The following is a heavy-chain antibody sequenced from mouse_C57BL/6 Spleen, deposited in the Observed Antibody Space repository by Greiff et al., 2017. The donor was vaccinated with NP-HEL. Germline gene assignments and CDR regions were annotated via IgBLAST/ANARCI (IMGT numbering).Heavy chain of an antibody. V-gene: IGHV5-9-1*02. J-gene: IGHJ4*01. D-gene: IGHD2-5*01. CDR2: ISSGGDYI. Sequence: EVQGVESGEGLVKPGGSLKLSCAASGFTFSSYAMSWVRQTPEKRLEWVAYISSGGDYIYYADTVKGRFTISRDNARNTLYLQMSSLKSEDTAMYYCTRVYYSNYGVYAMDYWGQGTSVTVSS. CDR3: TRVYYSNYGVYAMDY. CDR1: GFTFSSYA.